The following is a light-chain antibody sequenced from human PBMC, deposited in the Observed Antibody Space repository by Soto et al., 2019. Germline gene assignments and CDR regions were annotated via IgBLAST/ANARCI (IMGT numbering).Light chain of an antibody. V-gene: IGKV3-20*01. J-gene: IGKJ2*01. CDR1: QSVIRNY. Sequence: EGMLTQSPGTLSLSPGEVAILYCRSSQSVIRNYLAWYQKKPGQAPRLLIYGASIRAPGIPDRFIGSGSGTGFTLTISRLETEDFAVYYCQKYDTSPYDFGQGTQLEI. CDR3: QKYDTSPYD. CDR2: GAS.